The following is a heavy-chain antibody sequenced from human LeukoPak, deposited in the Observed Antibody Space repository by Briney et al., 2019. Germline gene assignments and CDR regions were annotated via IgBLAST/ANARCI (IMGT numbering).Heavy chain of an antibody. CDR1: GDIISSNSAA. CDR2: TYYRSKLYN. V-gene: IGHV6-1*01. CDR3: ARECKPVEYYDSSGPYGDYYYYMDV. J-gene: IGHJ6*03. D-gene: IGHD3-22*01. Sequence: SQTLSLTCAISGDIISSNSAAWNWIRQSPSRGLEWLGRTYYRSKLYNDYAVSVKSRITINPDTSKNQFSLQLNSVTPEDTAVYYCARECKPVEYYDSSGPYGDYYYYMDVWGKGTTVTISS.